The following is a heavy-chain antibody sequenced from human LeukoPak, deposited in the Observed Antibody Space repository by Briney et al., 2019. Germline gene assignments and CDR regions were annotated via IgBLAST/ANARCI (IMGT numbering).Heavy chain of an antibody. V-gene: IGHV4-34*01. CDR3: ARGPPAKPGTGYYYGMDV. Sequence: SETLSLTCAVYGGSFSGYYWSWIRQPPGKGLEWIGEINHSGSTNYNPSLKSRVTISVDMSKNQFSLKLSSVTAADTAVFYCARGPPAKPGTGYYYGMDVWGQGTTVTVSS. CDR2: INHSGST. D-gene: IGHD2-2*01. CDR1: GGSFSGYY. J-gene: IGHJ6*02.